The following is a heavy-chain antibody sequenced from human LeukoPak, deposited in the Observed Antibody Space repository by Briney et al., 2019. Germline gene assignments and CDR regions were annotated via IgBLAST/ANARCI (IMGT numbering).Heavy chain of an antibody. J-gene: IGHJ4*02. CDR2: ISSSGSTI. V-gene: IGHV3-48*04. D-gene: IGHD3-22*01. CDR3: ARRSRMIVVPPDY. CDR1: GFTFSSYG. Sequence: GGSLRLSCAASGFTFSSYGMHWVRQAPGKGLEWVSYISSSGSTIYYADSVKGRFTISRDNAMNSLYLQMNSLRAEDTAVYYCARRSRMIVVPPDYWGQGTLVTVSS.